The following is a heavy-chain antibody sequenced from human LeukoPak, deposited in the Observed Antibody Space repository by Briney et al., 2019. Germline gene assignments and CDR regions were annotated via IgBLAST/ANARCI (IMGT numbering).Heavy chain of an antibody. CDR1: GYTFTGYY. J-gene: IGHJ4*02. Sequence: ASVKVSCKASGYTFTGYYMHWVRQAPGQGLEWMGWINPNSGGTNYAQKFQGRVTKTRDTSISTAYMEVSRLRSDDTAVYYCARSAETYCGGDCYSFDYWGQGTLVTVSS. V-gene: IGHV1-2*02. CDR2: INPNSGGT. CDR3: ARSAETYCGGDCYSFDY. D-gene: IGHD2-21*01.